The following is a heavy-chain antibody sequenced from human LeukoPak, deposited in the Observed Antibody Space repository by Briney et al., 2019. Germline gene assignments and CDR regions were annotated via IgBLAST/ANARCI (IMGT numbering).Heavy chain of an antibody. J-gene: IGHJ5*02. Sequence: SETLSLTCAVYGGSFSGYYWSWIRQPPGKGLEWIGEINHSGSTNYNPSLKSRVTISVDTSKNQFSLKLSSVTAADTAVYYCARSGDILTGYFPLRRNWFDPWGQGTLVTVSS. CDR1: GGSFSGYY. CDR3: ARSGDILTGYFPLRRNWFDP. CDR2: INHSGST. D-gene: IGHD3-9*01. V-gene: IGHV4-34*01.